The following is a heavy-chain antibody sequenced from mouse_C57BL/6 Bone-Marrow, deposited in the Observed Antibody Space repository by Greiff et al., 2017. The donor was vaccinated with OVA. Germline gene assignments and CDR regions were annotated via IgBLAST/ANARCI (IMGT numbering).Heavy chain of an antibody. CDR1: GYTFTSYW. J-gene: IGHJ3*01. Sequence: QVQLQQPGAELVKPGASVKVSCKASGYTFTSYWMHWVKQRPGQGLEWIGRIHPSDSDTNYNQNFKGKATLTVDRSSSTAYMQLSSLTSEDSALYYCTLGYYCSSYGFAYWGLGTLVTVSA. CDR3: TLGYYCSSYGFAY. CDR2: IHPSDSDT. V-gene: IGHV1-74*01. D-gene: IGHD1-1*01.